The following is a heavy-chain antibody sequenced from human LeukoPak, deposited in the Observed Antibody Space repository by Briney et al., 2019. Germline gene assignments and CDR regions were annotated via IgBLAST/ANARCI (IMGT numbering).Heavy chain of an antibody. CDR2: INKDGSDK. CDR3: AKDPRTVTTFLYYYGMDV. CDR1: GFTFSSYW. D-gene: IGHD4-17*01. J-gene: IGHJ6*02. Sequence: PGGSLRLSCAGSGFTFSSYWMTWVRQAPGKGLEWLANINKDGSDKYYVDSVKGRFTISRDNGKNSLYLQMNSLRAEDTAVYYCAKDPRTVTTFLYYYGMDVWGQGTTVTVSS. V-gene: IGHV3-7*03.